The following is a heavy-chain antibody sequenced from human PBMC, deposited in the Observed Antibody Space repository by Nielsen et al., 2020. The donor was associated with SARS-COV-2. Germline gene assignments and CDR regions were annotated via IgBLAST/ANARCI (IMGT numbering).Heavy chain of an antibody. J-gene: IGHJ4*02. CDR3: ASSFYSDNNGYCDFDY. V-gene: IGHV4-31*03. CDR2: IYNSGGT. Sequence: SETLSLTCTVSGGSIIKAGYYWSWIRQRPGEGLEWIGCIYNSGGTYYNPSLKSRVSISRDIATNQFSLKLSSLTAADAAVYFCASSFYSDNNGYCDFDYWGQGTLVTVSS. CDR1: GGSIIKAGYY. D-gene: IGHD3-22*01.